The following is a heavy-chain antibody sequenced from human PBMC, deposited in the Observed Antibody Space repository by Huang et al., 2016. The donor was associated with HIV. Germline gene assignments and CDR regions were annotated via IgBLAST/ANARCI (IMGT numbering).Heavy chain of an antibody. J-gene: IGHJ4*02. CDR1: GGTFSSYA. CDR3: ARVESRRYYDSSGYYY. Sequence: QVQLVQSGAEVKKPGSSVKVSCKASGGTFSSYAISGVRQAPGQGLEWMGGIIPIFGTANYAQKFQGRVTITADESTSTAYMELSSLRSEDTAVYYCARVESRRYYDSSGYYYWGQGTLVTVSS. V-gene: IGHV1-69*01. D-gene: IGHD3-22*01. CDR2: IIPIFGTA.